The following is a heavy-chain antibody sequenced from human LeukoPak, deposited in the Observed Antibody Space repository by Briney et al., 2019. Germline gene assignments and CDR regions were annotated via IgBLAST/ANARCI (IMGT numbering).Heavy chain of an antibody. J-gene: IGHJ3*02. CDR3: AKEGGSYYWDDAFDI. CDR1: GFTVSDNY. Sequence: GGSLRLSCAASGFTVSDNYMSWVRQAPGKGLEWVSAISGSGGSTYYADPVKGRFTISRDNSKNTLYLQMNSLRAEDTAVYYCAKEGGSYYWDDAFDIWGQGTMVTVSS. V-gene: IGHV3-23*01. CDR2: ISGSGGST. D-gene: IGHD1-26*01.